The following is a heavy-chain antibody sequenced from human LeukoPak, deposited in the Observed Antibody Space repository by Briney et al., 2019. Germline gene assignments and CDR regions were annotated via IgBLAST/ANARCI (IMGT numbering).Heavy chain of an antibody. CDR3: ARDKSGKCQLPDFDY. V-gene: IGHV3-7*01. CDR2: IKQDGSEK. D-gene: IGHD2-2*01. Sequence: SGGSLRLSCAASGFTFSSYWMSWVRQAPGKGLEWVANIKQDGSEKYYVDSVKGRFTISRDNAKNSLYLQMNSLRAEDTAVYYCARDKSGKCQLPDFDYWGQGTLVTVSS. J-gene: IGHJ4*02. CDR1: GFTFSSYW.